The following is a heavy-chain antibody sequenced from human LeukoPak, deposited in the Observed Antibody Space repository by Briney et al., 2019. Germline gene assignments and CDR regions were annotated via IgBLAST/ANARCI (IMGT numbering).Heavy chain of an antibody. J-gene: IGHJ6*02. D-gene: IGHD3-10*01. CDR3: ARGAWFGDQTGTYYYYYGMDV. Sequence: ASVKVSCKASGYTFTSYDINWVRQATGQGLEWVGWMNPNSGNTGYAQKFQGRVTMTRNTSISTAYMELSSLRSEDTAVYYCARGAWFGDQTGTYYYYYGMDVWGQGTTVTVSS. CDR2: MNPNSGNT. V-gene: IGHV1-8*01. CDR1: GYTFTSYD.